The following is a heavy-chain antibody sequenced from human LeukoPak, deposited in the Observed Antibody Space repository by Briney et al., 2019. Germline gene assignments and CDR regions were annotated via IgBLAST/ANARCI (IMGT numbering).Heavy chain of an antibody. CDR2: IKQDGSER. V-gene: IGHV3-7*01. J-gene: IGHJ4*02. CDR3: GRDRSRIYV. CDR1: GFTLSSYW. Sequence: GGSLRLSCAASGFTLSSYWMTWVRQAPGKGLEWVANIKQDGSERYYVDSVKGRFTISRDNDKNSLYLEMSSLRAEDTAVYYCGRDRSRIYVWGQGTLVTVSS. D-gene: IGHD2/OR15-2a*01.